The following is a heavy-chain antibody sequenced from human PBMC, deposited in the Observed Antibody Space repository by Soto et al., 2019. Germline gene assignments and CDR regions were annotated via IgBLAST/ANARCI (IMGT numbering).Heavy chain of an antibody. D-gene: IGHD3-22*01. J-gene: IGHJ4*01. CDR2: FDPEDGET. V-gene: IGHV1-24*01. CDR1: GYTLTELS. Sequence: GASVKVSCRVSGYTLTELSMHWVRQAPGKGLEWMGGFDPEDGETIYAQKFQGRVTMTEDTSTDTAYMELSSLRSEDTAVYYCATGYDSSGYYRYYFDYWGHGTLVTVSS. CDR3: ATGYDSSGYYRYYFDY.